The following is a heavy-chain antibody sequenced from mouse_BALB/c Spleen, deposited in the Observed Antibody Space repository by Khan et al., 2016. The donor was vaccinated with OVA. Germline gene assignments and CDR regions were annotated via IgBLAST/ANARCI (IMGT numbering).Heavy chain of an antibody. J-gene: IGHJ4*01. CDR1: GFTFSRYG. V-gene: IGHV5-6-3*01. D-gene: IGHD1-1*01. Sequence: EVELVESGGGLMQPGGSLKLSCAASGFTFSRYGMSWVRQTPDKRLELVASINSNGGSTYYPDSVKGRFTISRDNAKNTLYLQMNSLKSEDTAMDYAAMDPDYDGSKYAIDYWGQGTSVTVSS. CDR3: AMDPDYDGSKYAIDY. CDR2: INSNGGST.